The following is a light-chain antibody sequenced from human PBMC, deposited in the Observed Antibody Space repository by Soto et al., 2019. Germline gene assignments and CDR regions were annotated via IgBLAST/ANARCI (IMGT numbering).Light chain of an antibody. V-gene: IGKV1-39*01. Sequence: DIQMTQSPSSLSASVGDRVTITCRASQSISSYLNWYQQKPGKAPKLMIYAASRLPSGVPSRFSGSGSGTDFTLTISSLQHEDFATYYCQQSYSTPYTFGQGTKLEIK. CDR2: AAS. CDR1: QSISSY. J-gene: IGKJ2*01. CDR3: QQSYSTPYT.